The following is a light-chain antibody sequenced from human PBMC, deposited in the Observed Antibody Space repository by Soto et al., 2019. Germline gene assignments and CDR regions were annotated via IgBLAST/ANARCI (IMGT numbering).Light chain of an antibody. Sequence: EIAVTQSPASLSLSPGESVTLSCRTSQTISGNYLSWYQRRPGQAPRLLIFGASIRATDIPARFSGSGSGRDLTLAITSLEPEDFAVYYCHQNYDLPWTFGQGTKLEMK. CDR2: GAS. V-gene: IGKV3D-7*01. J-gene: IGKJ2*02. CDR1: QTISGNY. CDR3: HQNYDLPWT.